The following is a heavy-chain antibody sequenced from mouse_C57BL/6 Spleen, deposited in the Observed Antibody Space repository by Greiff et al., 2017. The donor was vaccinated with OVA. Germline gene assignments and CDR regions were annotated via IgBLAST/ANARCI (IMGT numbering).Heavy chain of an antibody. V-gene: IGHV10-1*01. CDR2: IRSKSNNYAT. J-gene: IGHJ4*01. CDR1: GFSFNTYA. Sequence: DVMLVESGGGLVQPKGSLKLSCAASGFSFNTYAMNWVRQTPGKGLEWVARIRSKSNNYATYYADSVKDRFTISRDDSESMLYLQMNSLKTEDTAMYYCVVSYYEYDAAMDYWGQGTSVTVSS. CDR3: VVSYYEYDAAMDY. D-gene: IGHD2-4*01.